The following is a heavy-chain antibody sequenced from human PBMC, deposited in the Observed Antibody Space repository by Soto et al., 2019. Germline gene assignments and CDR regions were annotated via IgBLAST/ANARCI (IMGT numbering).Heavy chain of an antibody. CDR2: ISYDGSNK. CDR1: GFTFSSYA. V-gene: IGHV3-30-3*01. CDR3: ARDIDY. J-gene: IGHJ4*02. Sequence: GGSLRLSCAASGFTFSSYAMHWVHQAPGKGLEWVAVISYDGSNKYYADSVKGRFTISRDNSKNTLYLQMNSLRAEDTAVYYCARDIDYWGQGTLVTVSS.